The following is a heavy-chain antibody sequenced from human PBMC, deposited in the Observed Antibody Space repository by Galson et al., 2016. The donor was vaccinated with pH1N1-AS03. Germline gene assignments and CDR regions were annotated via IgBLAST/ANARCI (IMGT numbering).Heavy chain of an antibody. CDR1: GFTFSTYW. CDR2: IKQDATEK. D-gene: IGHD3-10*01. J-gene: IGHJ3*01. V-gene: IGHV3-7*01. CDR3: ARFAWATSGDDAFDV. Sequence: SLRLSCAASGFTFSTYWMRWVRQAPGKGLEWVANIKQDATEKYYVDSVKGRFTISRDNAKKSLYLQMDSLRLEDTASYYCARFAWATSGDDAFDVWGQGTLVTVSS.